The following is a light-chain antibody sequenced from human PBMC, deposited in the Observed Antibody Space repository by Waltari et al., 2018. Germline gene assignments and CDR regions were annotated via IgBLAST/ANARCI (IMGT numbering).Light chain of an antibody. CDR3: ASYTTSDTIV. Sequence: QSALTQPASLSGSPGQSITIPCTGTSRDVGKYNYVSWYQHHPGKVPKVIIYEVSNRPAGISSRFSGSKSGNTASLTISGLQADDEADYYCASYTTSDTIVFGTGTGVTVL. CDR1: SRDVGKYNY. V-gene: IGLV2-14*01. CDR2: EVS. J-gene: IGLJ1*01.